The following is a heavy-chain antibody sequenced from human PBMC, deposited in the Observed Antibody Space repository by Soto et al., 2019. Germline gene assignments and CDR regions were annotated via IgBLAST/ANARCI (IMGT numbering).Heavy chain of an antibody. V-gene: IGHV4-4*02. CDR2: IFQSGST. CDR1: GGTIRSPDW. Sequence: SETLSLTCGVCGGTIRSPDWWTWVRQPPGKGLEWIGEIFQSGSTNYTPSLESRVTISVDKSKNQFSLTLTSVTAADTAVYFCARGRGRYSSGWSWFDPWGQGILVTVSS. D-gene: IGHD6-19*01. J-gene: IGHJ5*02. CDR3: ARGRGRYSSGWSWFDP.